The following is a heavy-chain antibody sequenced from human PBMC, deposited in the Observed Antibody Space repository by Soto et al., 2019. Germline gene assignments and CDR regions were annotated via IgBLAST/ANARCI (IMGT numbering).Heavy chain of an antibody. CDR2: ISGYNAHT. D-gene: IGHD2-21*02. Sequence: ASVKVSCKASGYTFTTNGVNWVGPAPAQGLEWLGWISGYNAHTYYERKFQDRLTMTTDTSTSTAYMELRSLRSDDTAVYYCARDQYGDNIDYWGQGTLVTVSS. CDR3: ARDQYGDNIDY. J-gene: IGHJ4*02. V-gene: IGHV1-18*04. CDR1: GYTFTTNG.